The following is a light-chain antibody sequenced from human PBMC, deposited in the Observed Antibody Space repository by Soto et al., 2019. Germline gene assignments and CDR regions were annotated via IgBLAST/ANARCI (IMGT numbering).Light chain of an antibody. CDR1: SSDVGSYNR. Sequence: QSVLTQPPSVSGSPGQSVTISCTGTSSDVGSYNRVSWYQQPPGAAPKLMIYEVRSRPSGVPDRFSGSKSGNTASLTISGLQGEDEADYYCSSYRGSSTVVFGGGTKLTVL. CDR3: SSYRGSSTVV. J-gene: IGLJ2*01. CDR2: EVR. V-gene: IGLV2-18*02.